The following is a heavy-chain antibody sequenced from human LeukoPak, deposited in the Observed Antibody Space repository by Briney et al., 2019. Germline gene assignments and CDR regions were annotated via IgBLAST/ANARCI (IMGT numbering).Heavy chain of an antibody. D-gene: IGHD6-19*01. Sequence: SQTLSLTCAISGDSVSSSSAAWNWIRQSPSRGLEWLGRTYYRSKWYNDYAVSVKSRITINPDTSKNQFSLQLNSVTPEDTAVYYCARDLPGIAVAGTAGGWFDPWGQGTLVTVSS. CDR3: ARDLPGIAVAGTAGGWFDP. CDR2: TYYRSKWYN. V-gene: IGHV6-1*01. J-gene: IGHJ5*02. CDR1: GDSVSSSSAA.